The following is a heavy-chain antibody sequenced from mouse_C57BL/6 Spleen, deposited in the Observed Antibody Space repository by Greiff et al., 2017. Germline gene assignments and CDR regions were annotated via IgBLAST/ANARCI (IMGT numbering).Heavy chain of an antibody. CDR2: IYPRSGNT. CDR1: GYTFTSYG. CDR3: AREDYSNHYFDY. Sequence: QVQLKESGAELARPGASVKLSCKASGYTFTSYGIRWVKQRTGQGLEWIGEIYPRSGNTYYNEKFKGKATLTADKSSSTADMELRSLTSEDSAGDFCAREDYSNHYFDYWGQGTTLTVSS. D-gene: IGHD2-5*01. V-gene: IGHV1-81*01. J-gene: IGHJ2*01.